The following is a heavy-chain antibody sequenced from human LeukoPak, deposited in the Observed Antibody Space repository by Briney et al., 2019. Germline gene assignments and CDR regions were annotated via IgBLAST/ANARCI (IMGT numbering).Heavy chain of an antibody. J-gene: IGHJ4*02. CDR3: ARGRRIVGATTPLFDY. D-gene: IGHD1-26*01. Sequence: GASVKVSCKASGYTFTDYYMHWVRQAPGQGLEWMGWLNLHSGGTNYAQKFQGRVTMTRDTSINTAYMELSRLRSDDTAVYYCARGRRIVGATTPLFDYWGQGTLVTVSS. CDR1: GYTFTDYY. CDR2: LNLHSGGT. V-gene: IGHV1-2*02.